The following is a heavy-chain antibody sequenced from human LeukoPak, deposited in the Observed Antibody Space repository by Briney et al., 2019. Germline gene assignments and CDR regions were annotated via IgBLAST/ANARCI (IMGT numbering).Heavy chain of an antibody. V-gene: IGHV3-48*01. CDR3: ARGVRGLDY. D-gene: IGHD3-10*01. CDR1: GFTFSSYS. Sequence: GGTLRLSCAASGFTFSSYSMNWVRKAPGKGLAWVSYISSSSSTIYYADSVKGRFTISRDNAKNSLYLQTNSLRAEDTAVYYCARGVRGLDYWGQGTLVTVSS. CDR2: ISSSSSTI. J-gene: IGHJ4*02.